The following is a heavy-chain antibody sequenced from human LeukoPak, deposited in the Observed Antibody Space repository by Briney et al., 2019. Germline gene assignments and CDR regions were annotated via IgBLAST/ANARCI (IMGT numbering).Heavy chain of an antibody. Sequence: SETLSLTCSVSGGSINNHIWSWIRQPPGKGLEWIGYISYSGSANYNPSLKSRVTISVDTFKNQFSLKVTSVTAADTAVYYCARETAMVLDYWGQGTLVTVSS. D-gene: IGHD5-18*01. CDR2: ISYSGSA. V-gene: IGHV4-59*11. CDR1: GGSINNHI. J-gene: IGHJ4*02. CDR3: ARETAMVLDY.